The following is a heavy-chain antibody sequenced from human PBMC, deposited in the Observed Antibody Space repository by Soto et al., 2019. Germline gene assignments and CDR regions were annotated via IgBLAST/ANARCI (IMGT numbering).Heavy chain of an antibody. Sequence: SETLSLTCTVSGGSISSYYWSWIRQPPGKGLEWIGYIYYSGSTNYNPSLKSRVTISVDTSKNQFSLKLSSVTAADTAVYYCARDHGDVSWFDPWGQGTLVTVSS. CDR3: ARDHGDVSWFDP. V-gene: IGHV4-59*01. CDR1: GGSISSYY. J-gene: IGHJ5*02. CDR2: IYYSGST. D-gene: IGHD4-17*01.